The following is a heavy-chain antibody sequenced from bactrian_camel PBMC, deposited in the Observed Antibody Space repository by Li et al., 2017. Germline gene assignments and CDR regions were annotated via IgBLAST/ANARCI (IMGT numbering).Heavy chain of an antibody. D-gene: IGHD2*01. Sequence: HVQLVESGGGSVVAGGSLRLSCAWSGHNVCMGWFRQVPGKEREGLARIETDGTNAYYVDSVKGRFTISDDHAKLTVYLEMNDLQPEDTAMYYCAAILHSRCPDENAQYFGTSGQGTQVTVS. CDR2: IETDGTNA. CDR3: AAILHSRCPDENAQYFGT. J-gene: IGHJ6*01. V-gene: IGHV3S54*01. CDR1: GHNVC.